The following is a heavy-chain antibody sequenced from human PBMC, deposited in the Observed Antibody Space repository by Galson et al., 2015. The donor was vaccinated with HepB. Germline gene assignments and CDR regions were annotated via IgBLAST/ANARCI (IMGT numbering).Heavy chain of an antibody. V-gene: IGHV3-20*01. CDR2: INWNGGST. CDR3: ARETYSSGWGRQGYYYYYYGMDV. D-gene: IGHD6-19*01. Sequence: SLRLSCAASGFTFDDYGMSWVRQAPGKGLEWVSGINWNGGSTGYADSVKGRFTISRDNAKNSLYLQMDSLRAEDTALYHCARETYSSGWGRQGYYYYYYGMDVWGQGTPVTVSS. CDR1: GFTFDDYG. J-gene: IGHJ6*02.